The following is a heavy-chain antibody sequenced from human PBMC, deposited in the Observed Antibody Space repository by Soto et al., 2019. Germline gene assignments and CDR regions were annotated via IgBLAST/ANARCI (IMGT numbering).Heavy chain of an antibody. D-gene: IGHD6-19*01. CDR1: GFTFSSYA. Sequence: GGSLRLSCAASGFTFSSYAMHWVRQAPGQGLEWVAVISYDGSNKYYADSVKGRFTISRDNSKNTLYLQMNSLRAEDTAVYYCAKDGFSLSVNWFDPWGQGTLVTVSS. J-gene: IGHJ5*02. CDR2: ISYDGSNK. V-gene: IGHV3-30-3*01. CDR3: AKDGFSLSVNWFDP.